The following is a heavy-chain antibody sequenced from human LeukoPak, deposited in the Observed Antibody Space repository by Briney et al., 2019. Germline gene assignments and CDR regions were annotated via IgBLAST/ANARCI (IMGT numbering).Heavy chain of an antibody. V-gene: IGHV3-23*01. CDR3: AKGDPIYYFDY. D-gene: IGHD3-3*02. Sequence: GGSQRLSCAASGFTFSGYAMSWVRQAPGKGLEWVSAISGGGGSTYYTDSVKGRFTISRDNSKNTLYLQLNSLRAEDTAVYYCAKGDPIYYFDYWGQGTLVTVSS. CDR2: ISGGGGST. CDR1: GFTFSGYA. J-gene: IGHJ4*02.